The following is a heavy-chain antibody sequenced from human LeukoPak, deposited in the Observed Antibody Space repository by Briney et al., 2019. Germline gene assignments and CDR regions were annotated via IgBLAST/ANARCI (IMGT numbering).Heavy chain of an antibody. D-gene: IGHD3-3*01. Sequence: SETLSLTCSVSGGSVSGFYWSWIRQPPGKGLEYIGYISHSGSTNYNPSLKSRLTISVDTSKNQFSLRLNFVTAADTAVYYCASTKYYDFWSGYYTDYYFDYWGQGTLVTV. J-gene: IGHJ4*02. V-gene: IGHV4-59*02. CDR2: ISHSGST. CDR3: ASTKYYDFWSGYYTDYYFDY. CDR1: GGSVSGFY.